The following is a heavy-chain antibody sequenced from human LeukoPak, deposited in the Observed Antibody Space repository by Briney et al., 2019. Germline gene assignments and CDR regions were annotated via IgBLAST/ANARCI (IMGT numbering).Heavy chain of an antibody. CDR2: MNSDGSTT. J-gene: IGHJ6*03. D-gene: IGHD6-25*01. V-gene: IGHV3-74*01. CDR3: ARDRGRYYMDV. Sequence: QPGGSLRLSCAASGFTFTEYWMHWVRQPPGKGLVWVSRMNSDGSTTTYADSVKGRFTISRENAKNSLYLQMNSLRAGDTAVYYCARDRGRYYMDVWGKGTTVTISS. CDR1: GFTFTEYW.